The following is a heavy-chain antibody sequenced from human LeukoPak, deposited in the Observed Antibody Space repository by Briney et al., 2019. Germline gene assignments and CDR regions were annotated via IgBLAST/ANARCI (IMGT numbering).Heavy chain of an antibody. D-gene: IGHD6-19*01. V-gene: IGHV3-7*04. Sequence: PGGSLTLSCAASGFSFSNYCMNWVRQPPGKGLEWVANIKQDGSAKYYVDSVKGRFTISRDNAKNSLYLQMNSLGAEDTAVYYCARTIREQWLTIDYWGQGTLVTFSS. J-gene: IGHJ4*02. CDR3: ARTIREQWLTIDY. CDR2: IKQDGSAK. CDR1: GFSFSNYC.